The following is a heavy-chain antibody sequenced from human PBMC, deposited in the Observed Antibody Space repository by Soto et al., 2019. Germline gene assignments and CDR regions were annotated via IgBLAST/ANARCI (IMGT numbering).Heavy chain of an antibody. Sequence: QVQVVQSGVEVRRPGSSVKVSCTASGDTFKNCVISWVRQAPGQGLEWMGGIIPLFGTTDFAQRIQSRLTITTDESTTTAYMELSRLRSEDTATYYCAAELGFGKLSVVWGQGTTVIVSS. CDR2: IIPLFGTT. V-gene: IGHV1-69*01. CDR3: AAELGFGKLSVV. D-gene: IGHD3-10*01. CDR1: GDTFKNCV. J-gene: IGHJ6*02.